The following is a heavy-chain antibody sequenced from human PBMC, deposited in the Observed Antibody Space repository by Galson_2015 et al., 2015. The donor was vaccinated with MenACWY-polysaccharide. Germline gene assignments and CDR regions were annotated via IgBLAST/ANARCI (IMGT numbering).Heavy chain of an antibody. J-gene: IGHJ4*02. CDR1: GFTFSTYW. CDR3: ARVEGGDSNYWLHPYYLDY. D-gene: IGHD6-13*01. Sequence: SLRLSCAASGFTFSTYWMHWVRQAPGKGLEWVSRISSDGSSTNYADSVKGRFTISRDNAKNTLHLQMNSLRVEDTAVYYCARVEGGDSNYWLHPYYLDYWGPGSLVPASS. CDR2: ISSDGSST. V-gene: IGHV3-74*01.